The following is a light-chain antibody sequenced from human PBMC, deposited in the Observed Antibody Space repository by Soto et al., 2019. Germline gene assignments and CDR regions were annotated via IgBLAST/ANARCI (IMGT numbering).Light chain of an antibody. CDR3: SSYTSSSTLV. V-gene: IGLV2-14*01. J-gene: IGLJ1*01. CDR2: EVS. CDR1: SSDVGGYNY. Sequence: QSALTQPASVSGSPGQSITISCTGTSSDVGGYNYVSWYQQHPGKAPKLMIYEVSNRPSGASNRFSGSKSGNTASLTISGVQAEDEADYYCSSYTSSSTLVFGTGTKLTVL.